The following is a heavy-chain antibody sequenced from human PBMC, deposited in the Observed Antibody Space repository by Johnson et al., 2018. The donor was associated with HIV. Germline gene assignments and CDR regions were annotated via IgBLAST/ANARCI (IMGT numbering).Heavy chain of an antibody. Sequence: QVQLVESGGGLVQPGGSLRLSCAASGFTVSSNYMSWVRQAPGKGLEWVAVISYDGSNKYYADSVKVRFTISRDNSKNTLYLQMNSLRAEDTAVYYCARDLLWYSGSQLEAFDIWGQGRMVTVSS. CDR3: ARDLLWYSGSQLEAFDI. V-gene: IGHV3-30*03. J-gene: IGHJ3*02. CDR1: GFTVSSNY. CDR2: ISYDGSNK. D-gene: IGHD1-26*01.